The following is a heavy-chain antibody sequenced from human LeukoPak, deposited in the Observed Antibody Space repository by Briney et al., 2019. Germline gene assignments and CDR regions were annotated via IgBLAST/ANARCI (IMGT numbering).Heavy chain of an antibody. CDR2: ISWNSGSI. CDR3: VKDIGGYSSSWYRGVDAFDI. V-gene: IGHV3-9*01. Sequence: GGSLRLSCAASGFTFDDYAMHWVRQAPGRGLEWVSGISWNSGSIGYADSVKGRFTISRDNAKNSLYLQMNSPRAEDTALYYCVKDIGGYSSSWYRGVDAFDIWGQGTMVTVSS. D-gene: IGHD6-13*01. CDR1: GFTFDDYA. J-gene: IGHJ3*02.